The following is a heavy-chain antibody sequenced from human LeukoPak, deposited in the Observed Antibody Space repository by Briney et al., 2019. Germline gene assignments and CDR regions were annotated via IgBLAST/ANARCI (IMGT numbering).Heavy chain of an antibody. J-gene: IGHJ4*02. CDR1: GGTFSSYA. Sequence: SVKVSCKASGGTFSSYAISWVRQAPGQGLEWMGGIIPIFGTANYAQKFQGRVTITADKSTSTAYMELSSLRSEDTAVYYCARDRYYDILTGTFDYWGQGTLVTVSS. CDR3: ARDRYYDILTGTFDY. V-gene: IGHV1-69*06. D-gene: IGHD3-9*01. CDR2: IIPIFGTA.